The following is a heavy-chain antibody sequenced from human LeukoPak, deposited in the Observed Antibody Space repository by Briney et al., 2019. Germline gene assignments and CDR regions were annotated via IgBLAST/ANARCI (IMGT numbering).Heavy chain of an antibody. Sequence: PSETLSLTCTVSGGSISSYYWSWIWQPAGKGLEWIGRIYTSGSTNYNPSLKSRVTMSVDTSKNQFSLKLSSVTAADTAVYYCARGHQYYDFWSGYYYAPKSYGMDVWGQGTTVTVSS. V-gene: IGHV4-4*07. J-gene: IGHJ6*02. CDR2: IYTSGST. D-gene: IGHD3-3*01. CDR1: GGSISSYY. CDR3: ARGHQYYDFWSGYYYAPKSYGMDV.